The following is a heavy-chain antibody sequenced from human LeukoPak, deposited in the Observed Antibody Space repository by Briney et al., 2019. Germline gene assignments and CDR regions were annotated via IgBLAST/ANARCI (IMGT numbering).Heavy chain of an antibody. CDR1: GFTFSSYG. CDR3: ASGDKLAY. Sequence: GGSLRLSCAASGFTFSSYGMHWVRQAPGKGLEWVAVISYDGSNKYYADSVKGRFTISRDDSKNTLYLQMNSLRAEDTAVYYCASGDKLAYWGQGTLVTVSS. CDR2: ISYDGSNK. J-gene: IGHJ4*02. V-gene: IGHV3-30*03. D-gene: IGHD4-23*01.